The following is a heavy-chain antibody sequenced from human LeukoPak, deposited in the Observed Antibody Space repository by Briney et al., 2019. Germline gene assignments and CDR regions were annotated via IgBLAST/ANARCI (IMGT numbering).Heavy chain of an antibody. CDR2: IYYSRST. V-gene: IGHV4-39*01. J-gene: IGHJ6*03. CDR3: ARSIWYMDV. Sequence: SETLSLTCTVSGGSISSSSYYWGWIRQPPGKGLEWIGSIYYSRSTYYNPSLKSRVTISVDTSKNQFSLKLSSVTAADTAVYYCARSIWYMDVWGKGTTVTISS. D-gene: IGHD2/OR15-2a*01. CDR1: GGSISSSSYY.